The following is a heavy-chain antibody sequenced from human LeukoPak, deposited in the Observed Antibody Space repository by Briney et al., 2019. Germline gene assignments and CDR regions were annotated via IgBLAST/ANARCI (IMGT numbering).Heavy chain of an antibody. J-gene: IGHJ3*02. V-gene: IGHV4-39*02. CDR2: IYYSGST. Sequence: SDTLSLTCTVSGDSISSSSYYWGWIRQPPGKGLEWIGSIYYSGSTYYNPFLKSRVTISVDTSKNQYSLKLSSVTAADTAVYYCAREEYGDYVWDAFDIWGQGTMVSVSS. CDR1: GDSISSSSYY. CDR3: AREEYGDYVWDAFDI. D-gene: IGHD4-17*01.